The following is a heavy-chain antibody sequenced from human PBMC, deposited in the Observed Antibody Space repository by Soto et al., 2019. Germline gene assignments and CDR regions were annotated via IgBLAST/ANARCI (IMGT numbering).Heavy chain of an antibody. V-gene: IGHV1-18*04. CDR1: HATFTGYT. CDR2: ISSLSGNT. Sequence: QVHLVQSETEVKEPGASVTVSCKTSHATFTGYTINWVRQAPGQGLEWLGWISSLSGNTYYARDFEGRLTMTTHPSAPAAYMELRSLRSDDTAVYFCARGTVTSGRWFGPWGQGTLVTVSS. J-gene: IGHJ5*02. CDR3: ARGTVTSGRWFGP. D-gene: IGHD4-17*01.